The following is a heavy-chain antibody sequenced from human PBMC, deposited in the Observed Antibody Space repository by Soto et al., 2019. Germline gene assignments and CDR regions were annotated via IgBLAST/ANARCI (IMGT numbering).Heavy chain of an antibody. Sequence: QVQLAESGGGVVQPGRSLRLSCAASGFTLGSYGIHWVRQAPGKGLEWVAVISYDGSNKYYADSVKGRFTISRDNSKNTLYLQMNSLRAEGTGVYYCAKDLGGILFGYLYGMDVWGQGTTVTVSS. CDR3: AKDLGGILFGYLYGMDV. V-gene: IGHV3-30*18. CDR1: GFTLGSYG. J-gene: IGHJ6*02. CDR2: ISYDGSNK. D-gene: IGHD3-9*01.